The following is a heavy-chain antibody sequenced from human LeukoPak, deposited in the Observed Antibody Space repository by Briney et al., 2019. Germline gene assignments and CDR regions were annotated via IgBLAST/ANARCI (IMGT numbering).Heavy chain of an antibody. Sequence: GGSLRLSCAASGFTFSRYWMSWVRQAPGKGLEWVANIKEDGSEQYYVDSVKGRFTVSRDNAKNSLYLQMNSLRAEDTAVYYCARILHTPNNLQRGAFDIWGQGTMVTVSS. D-gene: IGHD1-1*01. CDR1: GFTFSRYW. V-gene: IGHV3-7*01. CDR2: IKEDGSEQ. J-gene: IGHJ3*02. CDR3: ARILHTPNNLQRGAFDI.